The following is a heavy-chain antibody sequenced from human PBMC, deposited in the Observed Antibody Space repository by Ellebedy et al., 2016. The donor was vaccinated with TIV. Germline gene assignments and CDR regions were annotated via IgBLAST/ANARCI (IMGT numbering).Heavy chain of an antibody. D-gene: IGHD3-10*01. CDR3: ASEPPYFYGSSIYLKDF. Sequence: MPSETLSLTCSVSGGSIIRSSYYWGWIRQSPGKGLEWIASIYYSGSAYYQPPLKSRLTISVDTSKNQFSLNLTSVTAADTAVYYCASEPPYFYGSSIYLKDFWGQGTLVTVSS. CDR1: GGSIIRSSYY. V-gene: IGHV4-39*01. J-gene: IGHJ4*02. CDR2: IYYSGSA.